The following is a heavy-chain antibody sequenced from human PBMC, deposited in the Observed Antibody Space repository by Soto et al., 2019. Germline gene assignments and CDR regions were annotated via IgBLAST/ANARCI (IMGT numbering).Heavy chain of an antibody. CDR1: GFTFSSYW. Sequence: GGSLRLSCAASGFTFSSYWMSWVRQAPGKGLEWVANIKQDGSEKYYVDSVKGRFTISRDNAKNSLYLQMNSLRAEDTAVYYCARDQSPFSIFGVVTAFDYWGQGTLVTVSS. D-gene: IGHD3-3*01. J-gene: IGHJ4*02. V-gene: IGHV3-7*01. CDR3: ARDQSPFSIFGVVTAFDY. CDR2: IKQDGSEK.